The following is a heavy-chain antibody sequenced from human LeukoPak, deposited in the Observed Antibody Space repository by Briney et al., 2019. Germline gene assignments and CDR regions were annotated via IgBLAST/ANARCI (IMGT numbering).Heavy chain of an antibody. CDR2: IKSKTDGGTT. V-gene: IGHV3-15*01. CDR3: SLVRGAHIGYYYYGMDV. Sequence: GGSLRLSCAASGFTFSNAWMSWVRQAPGKGLEWVGRIKSKTDGGTTDYAAPVKGRFTISRDDSKNTLYLQMNGLKTEDTAVYYCSLVRGAHIGYYYYGMDVWGQGTTVTVSS. CDR1: GFTFSNAW. J-gene: IGHJ6*02. D-gene: IGHD3-10*01.